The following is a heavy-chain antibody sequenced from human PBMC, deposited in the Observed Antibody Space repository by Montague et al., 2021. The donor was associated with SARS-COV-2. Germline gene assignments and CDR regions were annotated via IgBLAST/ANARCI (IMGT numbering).Heavy chain of an antibody. V-gene: IGHV3-30-3*01. Sequence: SLRLSCAASGFTFGTYTMHWVRQAPGKGLEWVALISYDENNKYYSDSXXGRFTISRDNSKNTLFLQMNSLRAEDTAVYYCARDNLERSSGWYDGFDYWGQGTLLAVSS. CDR3: ARDNLERSSGWYDGFDY. CDR2: ISYDENNK. CDR1: GFTFGTYT. J-gene: IGHJ4*02. D-gene: IGHD6-19*01.